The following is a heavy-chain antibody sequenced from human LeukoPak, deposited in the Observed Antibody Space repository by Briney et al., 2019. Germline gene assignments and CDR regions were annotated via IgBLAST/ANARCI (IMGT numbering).Heavy chain of an antibody. CDR3: AKPHCYDSSGYAY. Sequence: PGGSLRVSCAASGFTFSSYWMHWVRHVPGQGLVWVSRINRSGGSTSYSNSVKGRFTISRDNSKNTVYLQMNSLRAEDTAVYYCAKPHCYDSSGYAYWGQGTLVTVSS. V-gene: IGHV3-74*01. CDR1: GFTFSSYW. CDR2: INRSGGST. J-gene: IGHJ4*02. D-gene: IGHD3-22*01.